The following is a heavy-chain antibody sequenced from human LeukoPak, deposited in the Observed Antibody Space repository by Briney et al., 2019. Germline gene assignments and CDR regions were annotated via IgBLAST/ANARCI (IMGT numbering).Heavy chain of an antibody. CDR1: GGSISSYY. CDR3: ARDTSGYRRGSFDY. D-gene: IGHD3-22*01. Sequence: AETLSLTCTVSGGSISSYYWSWIPQPPGKGLEWIGYIYYSGSTSYTPSLKRRVTISVATSNPQFSLNLSSAAAADTAVYYCARDTSGYRRGSFDYWGQGTLVTVSS. J-gene: IGHJ4*02. CDR2: IYYSGST. V-gene: IGHV4-59*13.